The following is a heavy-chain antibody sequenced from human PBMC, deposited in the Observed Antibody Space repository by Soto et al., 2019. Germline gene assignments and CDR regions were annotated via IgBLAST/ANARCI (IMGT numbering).Heavy chain of an antibody. Sequence: EVQLLESGGGLVQPRGSLTLSCAASGFNFNVYAMSWVRQALGKGLEWVSSITRNGGTTYYEDSVKGRFTIARDNSKGILHLQMTCLRVEDTAVYFCAKDYRTTRQAWGQGTLVTVSS. D-gene: IGHD3-16*02. V-gene: IGHV3-23*01. CDR3: AKDYRTTRQA. J-gene: IGHJ4*02. CDR2: ITRNGGTT. CDR1: GFNFNVYA.